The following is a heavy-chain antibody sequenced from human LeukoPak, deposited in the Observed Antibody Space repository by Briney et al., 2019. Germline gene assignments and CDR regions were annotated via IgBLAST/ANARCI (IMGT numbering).Heavy chain of an antibody. J-gene: IGHJ3*02. Sequence: GGSLRLSCAASGFTFSSYSMNWVRQAPGKGLEWVSYISSSSTTIYYADSVKGRFTISRDNAKNSLYLQMNSLRAEDTAVYYCARDPGGSGSYYGAFDIWGQGTMVTVSS. V-gene: IGHV3-48*01. CDR3: ARDPGGSGSYYGAFDI. CDR1: GFTFSSYS. CDR2: ISSSSTTI. D-gene: IGHD3-10*01.